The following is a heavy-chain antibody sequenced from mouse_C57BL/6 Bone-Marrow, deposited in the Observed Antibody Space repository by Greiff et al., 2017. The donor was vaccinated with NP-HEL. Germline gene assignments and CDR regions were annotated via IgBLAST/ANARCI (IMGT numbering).Heavy chain of an antibody. CDR1: GYSITSDY. CDR3: ARSPLWLRRNYYAMDY. D-gene: IGHD2-2*01. CDR2: ISYSGST. V-gene: IGHV3-8*01. Sequence: VQLQQSGPGLAKPSQTLSLPCSVTGYSITSDYWNWIRKFPGNKLEYMGYISYSGSTYYNPSLKSRISITRDTYKNQYYLQLNSVTTEDTATYYCARSPLWLRRNYYAMDYWGQGTSVTVSS. J-gene: IGHJ4*01.